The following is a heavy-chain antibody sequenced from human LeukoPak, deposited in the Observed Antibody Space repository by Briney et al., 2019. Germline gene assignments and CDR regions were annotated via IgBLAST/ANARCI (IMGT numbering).Heavy chain of an antibody. J-gene: IGHJ5*02. D-gene: IGHD3-22*01. CDR1: GFTFSTFW. V-gene: IGHV3-7*01. CDR3: ARVRGYYDSSGYYSP. CDR2: IKQDGSEK. Sequence: GGSLRLSCAASGFTFSTFWMSWVRQAPGKGLEWVANIKQDGSEKYYVDSVKGRFTISRDNAKDSLYLQMNSLKAEDTDVYYCARVRGYYDSSGYYSPWGQGTLVTVSS.